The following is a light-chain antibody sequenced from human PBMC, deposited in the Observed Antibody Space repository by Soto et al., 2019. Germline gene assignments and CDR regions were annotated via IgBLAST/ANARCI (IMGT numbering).Light chain of an antibody. CDR1: QSISSY. V-gene: IGKV1-39*01. CDR2: AAS. Sequence: DIQMTQSPSSLSASVGDRVTITCRASQSISSYLNWYQQKPGKAPKLLIYAASSLQSGVPSRFSGSGSGTDFTLTISSLQPEDFATYYCQQSDGSPRFTFGPGTKVDIK. CDR3: QQSDGSPRFT. J-gene: IGKJ3*01.